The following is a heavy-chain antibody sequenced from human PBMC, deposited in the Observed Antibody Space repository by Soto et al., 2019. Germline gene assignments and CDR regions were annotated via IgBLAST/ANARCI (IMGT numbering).Heavy chain of an antibody. V-gene: IGHV3-33*01. Sequence: GGSLRLSCAASGFTFSSYGMHWVRQAPGKGLEWVAVIWYDGSNKYYADSVKGRFTISRDNSKNTLYLQMNSLRAEDTAVYYCARDSKLDSAGDYWGQGTLVTVSS. CDR1: GFTFSSYG. CDR3: ARDSKLDSAGDY. CDR2: IWYDGSNK. D-gene: IGHD6-13*01. J-gene: IGHJ4*02.